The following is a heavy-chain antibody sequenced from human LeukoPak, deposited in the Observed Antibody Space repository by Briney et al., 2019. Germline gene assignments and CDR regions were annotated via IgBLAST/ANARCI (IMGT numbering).Heavy chain of an antibody. CDR2: IINDGRST. V-gene: IGHV3-74*01. CDR3: ARVADGDKYGGRDY. D-gene: IGHD5-24*01. CDR1: GFNFKNYL. J-gene: IGHJ4*02. Sequence: SGGSLRLSGAASGFNFKNYLMHWVRQAPGKGLEWVSRIINDGRSTTYADSGKGRFTISRDNAKDTLYLLMHSLRVEDTAVYYCARVADGDKYGGRDYWGQGALVIVSS.